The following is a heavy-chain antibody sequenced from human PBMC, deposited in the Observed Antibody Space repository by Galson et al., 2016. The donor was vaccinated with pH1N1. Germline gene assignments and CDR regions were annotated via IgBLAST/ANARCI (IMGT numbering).Heavy chain of an antibody. Sequence: PALVTPTQTPTLTCTFSGFSLRSNGVGVGWIRQPPGKALEWLVIYWTDDKRYSPSLKSRLTITKDTSKNQVVLTMTNMDPVDTATYYCAHSVGTRVFGVVTNFNWFDPWGQGTLVTVSS. D-gene: IGHD3-3*01. V-gene: IGHV2-5*01. CDR1: GFSLRSNGVG. J-gene: IGHJ5*02. CDR3: AHSVGTRVFGVVTNFNWFDP. CDR2: IYWTDDK.